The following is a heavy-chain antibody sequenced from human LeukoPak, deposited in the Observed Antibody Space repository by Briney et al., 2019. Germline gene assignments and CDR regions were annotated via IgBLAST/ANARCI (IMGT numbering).Heavy chain of an antibody. J-gene: IGHJ4*02. Sequence: SETLSLTCAVSGGSISSSNWWSWVRQPPGKGLEWIGNIHYSGSTYYNPSLKSRVTISVDTSKNQFSLKVSSVTAADTAVYYCARDWWIDYWGQGTLVTVSS. CDR3: ARDWWIDY. CDR2: IHYSGST. D-gene: IGHD2-15*01. V-gene: IGHV4-4*02. CDR1: GGSISSSNW.